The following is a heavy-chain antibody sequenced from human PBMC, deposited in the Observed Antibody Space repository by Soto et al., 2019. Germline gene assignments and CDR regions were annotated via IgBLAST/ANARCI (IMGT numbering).Heavy chain of an antibody. Sequence: GGAPRPFCGASGFTFNNYWKHLVPQAPGEGVVWVSRISPDGSTTTYADSVKGRFTISRDNAKNTLYLEMNSLRVEDTAVYFCAGGFNPHSSKTEGGWQGGWFDPWGQGTLVTVSS. CDR2: ISPDGSTT. D-gene: IGHD6-13*01. J-gene: IGHJ5*02. CDR3: AGGFNPHSSKTEGGWQGGWFDP. V-gene: IGHV3-74*01. CDR1: GFTFNNYW.